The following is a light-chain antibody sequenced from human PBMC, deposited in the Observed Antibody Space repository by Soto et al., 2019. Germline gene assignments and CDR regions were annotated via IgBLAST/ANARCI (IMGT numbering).Light chain of an antibody. J-gene: IGLJ1*01. V-gene: IGLV2-14*01. CDR1: RSDVGAYNY. CDR3: SSFTSRFTFV. Sequence: VLTQPASFSGSPGQSIAISCTGTRSDVGAYNYVSWYQQHPGKAPKLMISEVTNRPSGVSDRFSGSKSGNTASLTISGLQAEDEADYYCSSFTSRFTFVFGTGTKVTVL. CDR2: EVT.